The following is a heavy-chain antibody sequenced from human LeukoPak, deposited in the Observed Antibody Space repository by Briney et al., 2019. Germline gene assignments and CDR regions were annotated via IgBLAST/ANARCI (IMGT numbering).Heavy chain of an antibody. J-gene: IGHJ4*02. CDR2: ISSSSSTI. CDR3: ARDLQWGSHTAQ. CDR1: GFTFSSYW. V-gene: IGHV3-48*02. D-gene: IGHD6-19*01. Sequence: GGSLRLSCAASGFTFSSYWMSWVRQAPGKGLEWVSYISSSSSTIYYADSVKGRFTISRDNAKNSLYLQMNSLRDEDTAVYYCARDLQWGSHTAQWGQGTLVTVSS.